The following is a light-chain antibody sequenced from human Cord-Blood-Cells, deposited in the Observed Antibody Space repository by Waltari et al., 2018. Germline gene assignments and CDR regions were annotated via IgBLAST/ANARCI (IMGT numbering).Light chain of an antibody. CDR1: QSISSY. CDR2: AAS. V-gene: IGKV1-39*01. Sequence: DIQMTQSPSSLSASVGDRVTITCRVSQSISSYLNWYQQKPGKAPKLLIYAASSLQSGVPSRLSGSGSETDFTLTISSRQPEDFATYYCQQSYSTPRTFGQGTKVEIK. J-gene: IGKJ1*01. CDR3: QQSYSTPRT.